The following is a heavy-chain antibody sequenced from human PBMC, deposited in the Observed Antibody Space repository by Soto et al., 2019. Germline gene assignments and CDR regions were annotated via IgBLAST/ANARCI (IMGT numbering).Heavy chain of an antibody. V-gene: IGHV4-34*01. CDR3: ARRNYFYALHV. J-gene: IGHJ6*02. Sequence: SETLSLTCAVSGGSFSGYYWGWVRQPPGKGLEWVGEINYSGSTNYNPSLKRRVTISVDTSKNQVSLKVTSVTAADTAMYYCARRNYFYALHVWGQGTTVTVSS. CDR1: GGSFSGYY. CDR2: INYSGST.